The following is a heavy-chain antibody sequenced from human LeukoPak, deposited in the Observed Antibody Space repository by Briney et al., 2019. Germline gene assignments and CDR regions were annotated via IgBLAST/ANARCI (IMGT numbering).Heavy chain of an antibody. V-gene: IGHV4-34*01. D-gene: IGHD2-2*01. Sequence: SETLSLTCAVYGGSFSGYYWSWIRQPPGKGLEWIGEINHSGSTNYNPSLKSRVTISVDTSKNQFSLKLSSVTAADTAVYYCARTPYCSSTSCYLGHYFDYWGQGTLVTVSS. CDR3: ARTPYCSSTSCYLGHYFDY. CDR2: INHSGST. J-gene: IGHJ4*02. CDR1: GGSFSGYY.